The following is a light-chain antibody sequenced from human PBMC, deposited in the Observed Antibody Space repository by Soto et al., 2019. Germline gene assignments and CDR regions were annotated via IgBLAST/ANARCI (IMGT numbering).Light chain of an antibody. Sequence: QSVLTQPPSASGTPGQRVTISCSGTSSNIGRNYVYWYQQFPGTAPKLLIDSHNQRPSGVPDRFSVSKSGTSASLAISGLRSEDGADYYCAAWDDSLSGWVFGGGTKVTVL. J-gene: IGLJ3*02. CDR3: AAWDDSLSGWV. V-gene: IGLV1-47*02. CDR2: SHN. CDR1: SSNIGRNY.